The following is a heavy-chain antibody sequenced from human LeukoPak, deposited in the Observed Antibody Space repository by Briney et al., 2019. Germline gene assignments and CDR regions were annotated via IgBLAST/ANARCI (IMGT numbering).Heavy chain of an antibody. V-gene: IGHV4-34*01. D-gene: IGHD4-17*01. Sequence: SETLSLTCAVYGGSFSGYYWSWIRQPPGKGLEWIGEINHSGSTNYNPSLKSRVTISVDTSKNQFSLKLSSVTAADTAVYYCARGIPATTVLYYFDYWGQGTLVTVSS. CDR3: ARGIPATTVLYYFDY. J-gene: IGHJ4*02. CDR2: INHSGST. CDR1: GGSFSGYY.